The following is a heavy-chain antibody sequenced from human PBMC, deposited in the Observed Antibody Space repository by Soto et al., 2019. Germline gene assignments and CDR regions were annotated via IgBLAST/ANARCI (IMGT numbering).Heavy chain of an antibody. Sequence: SETLSLTCAVSGGSISSGGYSWSWIRQPPGKGLEWIGYIYHSGSTYYNPSLKSRVTISVDRSKNQFSLKLSSVTAADTAVYYCARVPAYYYDSSGYPQPHYFDYWGQGTLVTVSS. CDR2: IYHSGST. CDR1: GGSISSGGYS. D-gene: IGHD3-22*01. V-gene: IGHV4-30-2*01. CDR3: ARVPAYYYDSSGYPQPHYFDY. J-gene: IGHJ4*02.